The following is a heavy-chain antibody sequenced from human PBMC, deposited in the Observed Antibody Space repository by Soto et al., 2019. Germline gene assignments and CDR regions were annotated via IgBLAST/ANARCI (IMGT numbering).Heavy chain of an antibody. Sequence: QVQLVQSGAAVKKPGSSVKVSCKASGGTFSSYTISWVRQAPGQGLEWMGRIIPILGIANYAQKFQGRVTITADKSTSTAYMELSSLRSEDTAVYYCARDALFGDILTGYSPPYFAGYWGQGTLVTVSS. J-gene: IGHJ4*02. CDR1: GGTFSSYT. CDR3: ARDALFGDILTGYSPPYFAGY. CDR2: IIPILGIA. D-gene: IGHD3-9*01. V-gene: IGHV1-69*08.